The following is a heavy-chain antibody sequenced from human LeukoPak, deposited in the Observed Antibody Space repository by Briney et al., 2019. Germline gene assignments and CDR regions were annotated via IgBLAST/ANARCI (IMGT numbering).Heavy chain of an antibody. D-gene: IGHD3-16*01. Sequence: ASVKVSCKASGGTFSNYAINWVRQAPGQGLEWMGRIIPIFGTTNYAQKFQGRVTITRDTSASTAYMELSSLRSEDTAVYYCAREKGGRDYDNWLDPWGQGTLVTVSS. CDR3: AREKGGRDYDNWLDP. V-gene: IGHV1-69*05. CDR2: IIPIFGTT. J-gene: IGHJ5*02. CDR1: GGTFSNYA.